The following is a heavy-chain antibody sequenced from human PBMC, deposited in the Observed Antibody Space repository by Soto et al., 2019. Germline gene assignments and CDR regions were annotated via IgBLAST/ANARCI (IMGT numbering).Heavy chain of an antibody. D-gene: IGHD3-22*01. J-gene: IGHJ4*02. Sequence: QVQLVESGGGVVQPGRSLRLSCAASGFTFSSYGMHWVRQAPGKGLEWVAVISYDGSNKYYADSVKGRFTISRDNSKSTLYLQMNSLRAEDTAVYYCAKDKNYDSSGYYDFDYWGQGTLVTVCS. V-gene: IGHV3-30*18. CDR2: ISYDGSNK. CDR3: AKDKNYDSSGYYDFDY. CDR1: GFTFSSYG.